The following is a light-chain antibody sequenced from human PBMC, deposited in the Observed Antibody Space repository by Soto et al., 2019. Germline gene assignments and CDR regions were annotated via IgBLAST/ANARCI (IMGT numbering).Light chain of an antibody. CDR2: DAS. CDR3: QHYGSSPLT. Sequence: EIVLTQSPDTLSLSPGERATLSCRASQSVRSNYLAWYQQKPGQAPRFLIYDASSRATGIPDRFSGSGSGTDFTLTISRLEPEDFAVYYCQHYGSSPLTFGGGTKVDIK. V-gene: IGKV3-20*01. J-gene: IGKJ4*01. CDR1: QSVRSNY.